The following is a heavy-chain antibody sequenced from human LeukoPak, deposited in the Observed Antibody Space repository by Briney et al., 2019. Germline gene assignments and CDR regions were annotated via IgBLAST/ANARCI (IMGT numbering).Heavy chain of an antibody. V-gene: IGHV3-13*01. CDR3: ARAARFYGSSGAHAFDI. D-gene: IGHD3-22*01. CDR1: GSTFSNYD. CDR2: IGTGGDT. Sequence: PGGSLRLSCVASGSTFSNYDMHWVRHGTGRGLEWVSGIGTGGDTHYPDSVKGRFTISRENAKNSLYLQMNSLRVGDTAMYYCARAARFYGSSGAHAFDIWGQGTMVTVS. J-gene: IGHJ3*02.